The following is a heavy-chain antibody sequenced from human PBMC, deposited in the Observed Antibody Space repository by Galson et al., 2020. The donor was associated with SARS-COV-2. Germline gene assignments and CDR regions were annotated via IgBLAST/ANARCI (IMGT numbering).Heavy chain of an antibody. J-gene: IGHJ3*02. CDR3: ARPLYDSSGHYYLTFEI. CDR2: MYFSAST. V-gene: IGHV4-39*01. Sequence: SETLSLTCTVSGGSISSSCYYWGWIRQPPGKGLEWIGSMYFSASTFYNPSLKSRVTMSVDTSKNQFSLKLSSVTAADTAVYYCARPLYDSSGHYYLTFEIWGQGTRVTGSS. D-gene: IGHD3-22*01. CDR1: GGSISSSCYY.